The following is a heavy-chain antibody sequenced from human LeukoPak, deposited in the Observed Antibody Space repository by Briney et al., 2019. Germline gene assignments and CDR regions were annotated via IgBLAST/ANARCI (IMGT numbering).Heavy chain of an antibody. CDR3: AITYYYDRSGSGGGFEI. D-gene: IGHD3-22*01. V-gene: IGHV4-59*01. Sequence: PSETLSLTCTVSGGSISSYYWSWIRQPPGKGLEWIGYIYYSGSTNYNPSLKSRVTISVDTSKKQFSLKLSSVTAADTAVYYCAITYYYDRSGSGGGFEIWGQGKMVTVSS. CDR1: GGSISSYY. J-gene: IGHJ3*02. CDR2: IYYSGST.